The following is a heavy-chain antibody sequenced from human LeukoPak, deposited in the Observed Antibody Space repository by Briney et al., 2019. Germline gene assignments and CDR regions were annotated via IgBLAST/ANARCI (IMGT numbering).Heavy chain of an antibody. J-gene: IGHJ4*02. CDR3: ANPKLVREY. CDR1: GFTFSTYA. Sequence: GGSLRLSCAASGFTFSTYAMSWVRQAPGKGLHWVSAISGSGDSTFYADSVKGRFTISRDNSKNTLYPQMNSLRAEDTAVYYCANPKLVREYWGQGTLVTVSS. CDR2: ISGSGDST. V-gene: IGHV3-23*01. D-gene: IGHD3-10*01.